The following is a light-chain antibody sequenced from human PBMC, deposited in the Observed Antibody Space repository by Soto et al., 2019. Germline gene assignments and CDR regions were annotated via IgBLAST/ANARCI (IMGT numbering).Light chain of an antibody. CDR1: QGISHY. CDR2: AAS. Sequence: DIQMPQSPTSLSASVGDRDTITCRASQGISHYLAWYQQKPGKVTKLLIYAASTLQSGVPSRFSGSGSGTACTLTISNLQHEEVAPYYCQKYNKPSWTFGHGTKVEIK. CDR3: QKYNKPSWT. V-gene: IGKV1-27*01. J-gene: IGKJ1*01.